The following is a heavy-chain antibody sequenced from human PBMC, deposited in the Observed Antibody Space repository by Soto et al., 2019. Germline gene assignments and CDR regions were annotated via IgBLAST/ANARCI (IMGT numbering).Heavy chain of an antibody. CDR1: GGSISSGGYY. V-gene: IGHV4-31*03. Sequence: QVQLQESGPGLVKPSQTLSLTCTVSGGSISSGGYYWSWIRQHPGKGLEWIGYIYYSGSAYYNPSLKSRVTISVDTSKNQFSLRLSSVTAADTAVYYCARDAGGWYQLLSPWFHPWGQGTLVTVSS. D-gene: IGHD2-2*01. CDR3: ARDAGGWYQLLSPWFHP. J-gene: IGHJ5*02. CDR2: IYYSGSA.